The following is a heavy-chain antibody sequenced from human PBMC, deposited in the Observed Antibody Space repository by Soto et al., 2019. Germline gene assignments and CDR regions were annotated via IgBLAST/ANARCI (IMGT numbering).Heavy chain of an antibody. J-gene: IGHJ4*02. CDR2: IYYSGSA. D-gene: IGHD3-10*01. V-gene: IGHV4-59*01. Sequence: SETLSLTCTVSGGSISSYYWSWIRQPPGKGLEWIGYIYYSGSANYNHSLKSRVTISVDTAKNKFSLKLSSVTAADTAVYYCARTYYYGSGSLYYFDYWGQGTLVTVSS. CDR1: GGSISSYY. CDR3: ARTYYYGSGSLYYFDY.